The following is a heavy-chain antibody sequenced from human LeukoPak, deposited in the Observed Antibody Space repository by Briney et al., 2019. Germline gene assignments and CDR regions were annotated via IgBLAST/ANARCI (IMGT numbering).Heavy chain of an antibody. J-gene: IGHJ4*02. CDR3: AKMPGDFWSAFYHYFDF. CDR2: TSYDGSNK. CDR1: GFSFSSYG. V-gene: IGHV3-30*18. D-gene: IGHD3-3*01. Sequence: GRSLRLSCAASGFSFSSYGMHWVRQAPGRGLEWVALTSYDGSNKYYGDSVKGRFTISRDNSKNTLYLQMNSLRAQDTAVYYCAKMPGDFWSAFYHYFDFWGQGTLVTVSS.